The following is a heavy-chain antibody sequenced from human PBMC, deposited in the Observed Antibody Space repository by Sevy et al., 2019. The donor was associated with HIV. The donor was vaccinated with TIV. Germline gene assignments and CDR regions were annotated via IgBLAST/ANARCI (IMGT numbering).Heavy chain of an antibody. CDR3: VEDKNDYGGSYFES. CDR1: HYSIRSAYQ. D-gene: IGHD4-17*01. CDR2: IYPRGSA. Sequence: SETLSLTCAVSHYSIRSAYQWGWIRQSPGKGLEWIGSIYPRGSACYNPSLKSRLSISVDMSKNQFSLNLRSVTAADTAVYYCVEDKNDYGGSYFESWGPGTLVTVSS. V-gene: IGHV4-38-2*01. J-gene: IGHJ4*02.